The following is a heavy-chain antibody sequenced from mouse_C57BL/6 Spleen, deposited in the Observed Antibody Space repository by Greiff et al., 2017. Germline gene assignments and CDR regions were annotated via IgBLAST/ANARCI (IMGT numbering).Heavy chain of an antibody. D-gene: IGHD3-2*02. CDR3: AKKGAAQAAIDY. J-gene: IGHJ4*01. CDR1: GFSLTSYG. Sequence: QVQLKQSGPGLVQPSQCLSITCTVSGFSLTSYGVNWVRQSPGKGLEWLGVIWRGGSTDYNAAFMSSRSITKDNSKGQVVFKMNSLQADDTAIYYFAKKGAAQAAIDYWGQGTSVTVSS. V-gene: IGHV2-5*01. CDR2: IWRGGST.